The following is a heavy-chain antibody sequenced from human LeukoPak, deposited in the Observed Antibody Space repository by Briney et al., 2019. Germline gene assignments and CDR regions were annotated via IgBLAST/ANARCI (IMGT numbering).Heavy chain of an antibody. CDR3: ARASSKQLAGYLPDGFDI. Sequence: GGSLRLSCAASGFTFSSYSMNWVRQAPGKGLEWVSSISSGTYVYYADSVKGRFTISRDNAKNSLSLQMNSLRADDAAAYYCARASSKQLAGYLPDGFDIWGQGTMVTVSS. V-gene: IGHV3-21*01. CDR1: GFTFSSYS. CDR2: ISSGTYV. J-gene: IGHJ3*02. D-gene: IGHD3-9*01.